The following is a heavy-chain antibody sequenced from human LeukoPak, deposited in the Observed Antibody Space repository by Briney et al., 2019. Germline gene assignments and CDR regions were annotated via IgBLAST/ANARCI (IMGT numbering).Heavy chain of an antibody. CDR3: AREAVTKFYFDS. CDR2: IYYSGST. Sequence: SETLSLTCTVSGGFISNHYWSWIRQPPGKGLEWIGYIYYSGSTNYNPSLKGRVTISVDTSKNQFSLKLSSVTAADTAVYYCAREAVTKFYFDSWGQGALVTVSS. V-gene: IGHV4-59*11. CDR1: GGFISNHY. J-gene: IGHJ4*02. D-gene: IGHD4-11*01.